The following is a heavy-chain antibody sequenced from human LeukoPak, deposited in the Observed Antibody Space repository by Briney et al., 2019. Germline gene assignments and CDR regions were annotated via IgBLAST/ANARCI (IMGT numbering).Heavy chain of an antibody. Sequence: GGSLRLSCAASRFTLSSYSMNWVRQAPGKGLEWVSYIGDNSAIYYADSVKGRFTISRDNAKNSLSLQMNSLRAEDTAVYYCARDGSDCDLDYWGQGTLVTVSS. CDR2: IGDNSAI. J-gene: IGHJ4*02. CDR1: RFTLSSYS. CDR3: ARDGSDCDLDY. V-gene: IGHV3-48*01. D-gene: IGHD2-21*02.